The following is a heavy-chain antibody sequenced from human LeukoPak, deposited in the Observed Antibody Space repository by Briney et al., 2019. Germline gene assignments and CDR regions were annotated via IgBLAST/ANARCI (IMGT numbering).Heavy chain of an antibody. CDR1: GFTVSRNV. CDR2: IYSDDRA. CDR3: ARDLAGFQEPRYYYYMDV. D-gene: IGHD1-14*01. J-gene: IGHJ6*03. V-gene: IGHV3-66*02. Sequence: GGSLRLSCVASGFTVSRNVMSWVRQAPGKGLEWVSLIYSDDRAFYADSVKGRFTISRNNSKNTLFPQMSSLKPEDTAIYYCARDLAGFQEPRYYYYMDVWGKGTRSPSP.